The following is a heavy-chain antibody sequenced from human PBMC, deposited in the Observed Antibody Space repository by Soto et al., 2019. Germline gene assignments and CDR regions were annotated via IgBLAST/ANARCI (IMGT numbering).Heavy chain of an antibody. J-gene: IGHJ5*01. CDR3: VKYRGGSRAGSSWFDS. CDR1: GYTFYSAD. D-gene: IGHD3-16*01. CDR2: MNPKSGNT. V-gene: IGHV1-8*02. Sequence: GAPGEVSLKALGYTFYSADITWVRQAPGQKPEGVGRMNPKSGNTDYSQKFQGRGTMTRETTTNTSYRELSSLRYDDTAVYYCVKYRGGSRAGSSWFDSWGQGTLVTVSS.